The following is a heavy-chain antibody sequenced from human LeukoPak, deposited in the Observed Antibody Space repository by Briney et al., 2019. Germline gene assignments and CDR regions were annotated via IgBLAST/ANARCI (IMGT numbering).Heavy chain of an antibody. V-gene: IGHV3-21*04. J-gene: IGHJ4*02. CDR3: AKGPFFYYDSSGYNYFDS. CDR2: IDSTSGYI. CDR1: GFNFNTYS. Sequence: PGGSLRLSCAASGFNFNTYSMNWVRQAPGKGLEWVSSIDSTSGYIYYADSVKGRFTISRDNSKNTLYLQMNSLRAEDSALYYCAKGPFFYYDSSGYNYFDSWGQGTLVTVSS. D-gene: IGHD3-22*01.